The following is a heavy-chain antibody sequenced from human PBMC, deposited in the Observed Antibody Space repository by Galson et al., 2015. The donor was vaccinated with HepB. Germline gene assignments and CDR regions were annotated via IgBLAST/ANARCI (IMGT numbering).Heavy chain of an antibody. CDR1: GFTFSSYS. J-gene: IGHJ6*02. CDR2: ISSSSSTI. Sequence: SLRLSCAASGFTFSSYSMNWVRQAPGKGLEWVSYISSSSSTIYYADSVKGRFTISRDNAKNSLYLQMNSLRAEDTAVYYCARGFKVTTLDRHYYYYYGMDVWGQGTTVTVSS. D-gene: IGHD4-23*01. CDR3: ARGFKVTTLDRHYYYYYGMDV. V-gene: IGHV3-48*01.